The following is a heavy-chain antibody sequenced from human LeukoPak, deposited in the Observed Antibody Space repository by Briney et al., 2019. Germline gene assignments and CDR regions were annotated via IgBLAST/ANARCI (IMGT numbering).Heavy chain of an antibody. V-gene: IGHV3-30*18. CDR3: AKDLTYYYDISGSYYGYYFDY. CDR1: GFTFSSYG. CDR2: ISYDGNNK. J-gene: IGHJ4*02. D-gene: IGHD3-22*01. Sequence: GRSLRLSCAASGFTFSSYGMHWVRQAPGKGLERVAVISYDGNNKYYADSVKGRFTISRDNSKYTLYLQMNSLRPEDTAVYYCAKDLTYYYDISGSYYGYYFDYWGQGTLVTVSS.